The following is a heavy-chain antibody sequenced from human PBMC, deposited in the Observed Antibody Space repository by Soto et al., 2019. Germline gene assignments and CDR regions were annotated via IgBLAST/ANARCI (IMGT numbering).Heavy chain of an antibody. V-gene: IGHV3-33*01. J-gene: IGHJ4*02. D-gene: IGHD5-18*01. Sequence: QVQLVESGGGVVQPGRSLRLSCAASGFTFSSYGMHWVRQAPGKGLEWVAVIRYDGSKKYYEDSVKGRFTISRDNSKNTLDLQMNSLRAEDTAVYYCARGPRGYSYGLDYWGQGTLVTVSS. CDR2: IRYDGSKK. CDR3: ARGPRGYSYGLDY. CDR1: GFTFSSYG.